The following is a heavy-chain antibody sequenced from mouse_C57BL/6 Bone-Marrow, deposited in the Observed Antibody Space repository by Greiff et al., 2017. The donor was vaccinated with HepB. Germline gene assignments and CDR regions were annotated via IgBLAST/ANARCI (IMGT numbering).Heavy chain of an antibody. J-gene: IGHJ3*01. Sequence: EVKLVESGGGLVQSGRSLRLSCATSGFTFSDFYMEWVRQAPGKGLEWIAASRNKANDYTTEYSASVKGRFIVSRDTSQSILYLQMNALRAEDTAIYYCARDSTGTRFAYWGQGTLVTVSA. CDR1: GFTFSDFY. D-gene: IGHD4-1*01. V-gene: IGHV7-1*01. CDR2: SRNKANDYTT. CDR3: ARDSTGTRFAY.